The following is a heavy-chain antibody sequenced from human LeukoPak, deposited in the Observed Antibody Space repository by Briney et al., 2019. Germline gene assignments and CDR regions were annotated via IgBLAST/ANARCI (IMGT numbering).Heavy chain of an antibody. D-gene: IGHD3-10*01. V-gene: IGHV4-59*12. CDR3: AREERILWFGDYGMDV. J-gene: IGHJ6*02. CDR1: GGSISSYY. CDR2: IYYSGST. Sequence: SETLSLTCTVSGGSISSYYWSWIRQPPGKGLEWIGYIYYSGSTNYNPSLKSRVTISVDTSKNQFSLKLSSVTAADTAVYYCAREERILWFGDYGMDVWGQGTTVTVSS.